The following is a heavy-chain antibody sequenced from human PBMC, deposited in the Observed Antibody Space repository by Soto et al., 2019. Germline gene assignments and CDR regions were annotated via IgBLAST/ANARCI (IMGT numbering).Heavy chain of an antibody. D-gene: IGHD2-15*01. V-gene: IGHV3-33*01. J-gene: IGHJ6*02. CDR3: ASGLHCSGGSCYHYGMDV. CDR2: IWYDGSNK. Sequence: PGGSLRLSCAASGFTFSSYGMHWVRQAPGKGLEWVAVIWYDGSNKYYADSVKGRFTISRDNSKNTLYLQMNSLRAEDTAVYYCASGLHCSGGSCYHYGMDVWGQGTTVTVSS. CDR1: GFTFSSYG.